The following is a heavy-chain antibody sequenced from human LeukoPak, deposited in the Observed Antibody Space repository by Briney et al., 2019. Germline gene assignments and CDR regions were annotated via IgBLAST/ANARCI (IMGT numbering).Heavy chain of an antibody. V-gene: IGHV4-61*01. D-gene: IGHD4-17*01. J-gene: IGHJ4*02. Sequence: SETLSLTCTVSGGSVRSGSYYWSWIRQPPGKGLEWIGYIHYSGSTNYNPSLKSRVTISVDTSKNQFSLKLSSVTAADTAVYYCARVYYGVFLFWGQGTLVTVSS. CDR3: ARVYYGVFLF. CDR1: GGSVRSGSYY. CDR2: IHYSGST.